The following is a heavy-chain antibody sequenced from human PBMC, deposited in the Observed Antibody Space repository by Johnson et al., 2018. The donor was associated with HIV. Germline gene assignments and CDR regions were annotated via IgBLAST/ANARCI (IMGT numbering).Heavy chain of an antibody. J-gene: IGHJ3*02. V-gene: IGHV3-30*18. CDR3: AKDVSVVTPSGSFDI. D-gene: IGHD4-23*01. CDR2: ITFEGSDK. Sequence: QVQLVESGGGVVQPGRSLRLSCAASGFTFSNYGMHWVRQAPGKGLEWVAVITFEGSDKYYADSVTGRVTISRDDSKNTLYLRLNSLRPEDSAVYYCAKDVSVVTPSGSFDIWGQGTRVTVSS. CDR1: GFTFSNYG.